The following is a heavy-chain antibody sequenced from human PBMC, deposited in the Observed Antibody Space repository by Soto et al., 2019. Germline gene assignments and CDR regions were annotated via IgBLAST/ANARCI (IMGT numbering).Heavy chain of an antibody. D-gene: IGHD3-22*01. V-gene: IGHV4-34*01. CDR2: INHSGST. Sequence: SETLSLTCAVYGGSFSGYYWSWIRQPPGKGLEWIGEINHSGSTNYNPSLKSRVTISVDTSKNQFSLKLSSVTAADTAVYYCARGGIVVVKGRNWFDPWGQGTLVTVSS. CDR1: GGSFSGYY. CDR3: ARGGIVVVKGRNWFDP. J-gene: IGHJ5*02.